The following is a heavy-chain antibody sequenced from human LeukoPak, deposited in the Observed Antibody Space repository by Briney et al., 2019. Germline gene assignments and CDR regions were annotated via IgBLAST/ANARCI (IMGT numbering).Heavy chain of an antibody. CDR2: INAGNGNT. D-gene: IGHD6-13*01. CDR1: GYTFTSYY. J-gene: IGHJ4*02. V-gene: IGHV1-3*01. Sequence: ASVKVSCKASGYTFTSYYMHWVRQAPGQRLEWMGWINAGNGNTKYSQKFQGRVTITRDTSASTAYMELSSLRSEDTAVYYCARDRGSIAAALFDYWGQGTLVTVSS. CDR3: ARDRGSIAAALFDY.